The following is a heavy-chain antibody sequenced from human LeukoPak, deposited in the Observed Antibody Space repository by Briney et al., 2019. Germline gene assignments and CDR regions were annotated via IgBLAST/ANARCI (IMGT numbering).Heavy chain of an antibody. Sequence: SQTLSLTCTVSGGSISSGSYYWSWIRQPAGKGLEWIGRIYTSGGTNYNPSLKSRVTISVDTSKNQFSLKLSSVTAADTAVYYCARGSIAAAGPPFQHWGQGTLVTVSS. CDR3: ARGSIAAAGPPFQH. CDR2: IYTSGGT. D-gene: IGHD6-13*01. J-gene: IGHJ1*01. CDR1: GGSISSGSYY. V-gene: IGHV4-61*02.